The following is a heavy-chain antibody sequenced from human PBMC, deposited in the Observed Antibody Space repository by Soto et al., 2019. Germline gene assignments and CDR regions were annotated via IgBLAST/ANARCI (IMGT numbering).Heavy chain of an antibody. CDR1: GFSLSTSGVG. V-gene: IGHV2-5*02. CDR3: AHSISHYCSGGSCYSVAFDI. J-gene: IGHJ3*02. Sequence: SGPTLVKPTQTLTLTCTFSGFSLSTSGVGVGWIRQPPGKALEWLALIYWDDDKRYSPSLKSRLTITKDTSKNQVVLTMTNMDPVDTATYYCAHSISHYCSGGSCYSVAFDIWGQGTMVTVSS. D-gene: IGHD2-15*01. CDR2: IYWDDDK.